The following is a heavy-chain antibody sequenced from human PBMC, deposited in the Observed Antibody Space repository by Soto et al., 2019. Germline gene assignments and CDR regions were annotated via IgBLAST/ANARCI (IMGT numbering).Heavy chain of an antibody. Sequence: RASVKVSCKASGGTFSSYAISWVRQAPGQGLEWMGGIIPIFGTANYAQKFQGRVTITADESTSTAYMELSSLRSEDTAVYYCARGVVTAILGYYFDYWGQGTLVTVSS. CDR2: IIPIFGTA. CDR1: GGTFSSYA. D-gene: IGHD2-21*02. CDR3: ARGVVTAILGYYFDY. V-gene: IGHV1-69*13. J-gene: IGHJ4*02.